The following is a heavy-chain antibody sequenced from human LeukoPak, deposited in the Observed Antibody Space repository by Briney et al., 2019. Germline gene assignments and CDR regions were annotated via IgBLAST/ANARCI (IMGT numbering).Heavy chain of an antibody. J-gene: IGHJ6*03. Sequence: GGSLRLSCEASGFTFSNYSMNWVRQAPGKGLEWVSYIRSSSSTIYYADSVKGRFTISRDNAKNSLYLQMNSLRAEDTAVYYCARVWYYDSSGYYREDYYYMDVWGKGTTVTVSS. V-gene: IGHV3-48*04. D-gene: IGHD3-22*01. CDR2: IRSSSSTI. CDR3: ARVWYYDSSGYYREDYYYMDV. CDR1: GFTFSNYS.